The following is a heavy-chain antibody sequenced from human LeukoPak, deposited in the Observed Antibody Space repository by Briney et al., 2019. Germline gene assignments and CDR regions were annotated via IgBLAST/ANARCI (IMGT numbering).Heavy chain of an antibody. V-gene: IGHV1-18*01. Sequence: GASVKVSCKASHYTLTTYNISGVRQAPRQGLEWMGWINTYKGDTRYAQKFQGRVTMTADTSTNTAYMDLRGLRSDDTAVYYCARESGHCSGDNCFYFFDLWGPGFLLTVSS. CDR2: INTYKGDT. J-gene: IGHJ4*02. CDR3: ARESGHCSGDNCFYFFDL. D-gene: IGHD2-21*01. CDR1: HYTLTTYN.